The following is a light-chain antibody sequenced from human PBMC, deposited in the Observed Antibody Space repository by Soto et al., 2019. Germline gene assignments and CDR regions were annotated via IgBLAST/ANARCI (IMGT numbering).Light chain of an antibody. CDR2: DAS. Sequence: EIVLTQSPATLSLSPGERATLSCRASQSVSSYLAWYQQKPGQAPRLLIYDASNRATGIPARFSGSGSGTDFTLNISSLEPEDLAFYYCQQRSNWPPVFGGGTKVDIK. J-gene: IGKJ4*01. CDR1: QSVSSY. CDR3: QQRSNWPPV. V-gene: IGKV3-11*01.